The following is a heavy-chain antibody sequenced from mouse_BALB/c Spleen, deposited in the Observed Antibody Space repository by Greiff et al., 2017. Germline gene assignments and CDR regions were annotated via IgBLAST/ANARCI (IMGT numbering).Heavy chain of an antibody. J-gene: IGHJ4*01. Sequence: EVHLVESGGGLVKPGGSLKLSCAASGFTFSSYAMSWVRQTPEKRLEWVASISSGGSTYYPDSVKGRFTISRDNARNILYLQMSSLRSEDTAMYYCARGEYGPLYYAMDYWGQGTSVTVSS. CDR3: ARGEYGPLYYAMDY. D-gene: IGHD1-2*01. V-gene: IGHV5-6-5*01. CDR1: GFTFSSYA. CDR2: ISSGGST.